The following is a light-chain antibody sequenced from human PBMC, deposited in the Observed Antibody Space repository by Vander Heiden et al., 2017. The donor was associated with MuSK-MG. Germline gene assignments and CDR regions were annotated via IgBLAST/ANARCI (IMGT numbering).Light chain of an antibody. CDR2: QDS. CDR1: KLGDKY. V-gene: IGLV3-1*01. CDR3: QAWDSSTGV. Sequence: SSGLPQPPSVSVSPGQTASITCSGDKLGDKYACWYQQKPGQSPVLVIYQDSKRPSGIPERFSGSNSGNTATLTISGTQAMDEADYYCQAWDSSTGVFGTGTKVTVL. J-gene: IGLJ1*01.